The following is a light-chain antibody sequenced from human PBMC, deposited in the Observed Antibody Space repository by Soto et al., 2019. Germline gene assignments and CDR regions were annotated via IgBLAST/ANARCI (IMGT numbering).Light chain of an antibody. CDR2: GAS. Sequence: EIVLTQSPGTLSLSPGERATLSCRASQSFSSKYLAWYQQKPGQAPRPLIYGASSRATGIPDRFSGSGSGTDFTLTISRLEPEDFGVYYCPQYGSSPITFGQGTRLEI. CDR1: QSFSSKY. J-gene: IGKJ5*01. V-gene: IGKV3-20*01. CDR3: PQYGSSPIT.